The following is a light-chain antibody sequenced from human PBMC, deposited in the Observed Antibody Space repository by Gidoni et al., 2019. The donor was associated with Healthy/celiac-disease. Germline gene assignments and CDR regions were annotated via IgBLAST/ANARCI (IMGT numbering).Light chain of an antibody. CDR1: QSISSW. V-gene: IGKV1-5*03. CDR2: KAS. CDR3: QQYNSYSST. Sequence: DIQMTQSPSTLSASVGERVTITSRASQSISSWLAWYQQKPGKAPKLLIYKASSLESGVPSRFSGSGSRTEFTLTISSLQPDDFATYYCQQYNSYSSTFGGGTKVEIK. J-gene: IGKJ4*01.